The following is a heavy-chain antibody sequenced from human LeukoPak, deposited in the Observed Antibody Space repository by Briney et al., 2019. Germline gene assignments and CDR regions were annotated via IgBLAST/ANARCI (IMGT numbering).Heavy chain of an antibody. CDR1: GYSFTSYW. CDR3: ARGTDYYDSSGYYSPFDY. Sequence: GESLKISCKGSGYSFTSYWIGWVRQMPGKGLEWMGIIYPGDSDTRYSPSFQGQVTISADKSFSTAYLQWSSPKASDTAMYYCARGTDYYDSSGYYSPFDYWGQGTLVTVSS. CDR2: IYPGDSDT. J-gene: IGHJ4*02. D-gene: IGHD3-22*01. V-gene: IGHV5-51*01.